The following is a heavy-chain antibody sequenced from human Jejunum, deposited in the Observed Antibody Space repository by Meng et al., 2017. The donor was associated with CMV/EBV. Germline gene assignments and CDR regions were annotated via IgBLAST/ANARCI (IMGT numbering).Heavy chain of an antibody. V-gene: IGHV4-34*01. D-gene: IGHD4-17*01. CDR2: INHSGST. CDR1: GGSFSGYY. Sequence: QLTQWGAGLLKPSETLSPTCAVYGGSFSGYYWNWIRQPPGKGLEWLGEINHSGSTNYNPSLKSRVTISVDTSKNQFSLKLSSVTAADTAVYYCARGFVKYTVTRVGNWFDPWGQGTLVTVSS. CDR3: ARGFVKYTVTRVGNWFDP. J-gene: IGHJ5*02.